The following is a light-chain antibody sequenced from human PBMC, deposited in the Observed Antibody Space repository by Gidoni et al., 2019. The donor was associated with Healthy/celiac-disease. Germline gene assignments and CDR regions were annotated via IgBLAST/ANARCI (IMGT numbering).Light chain of an antibody. J-gene: IGKJ4*01. CDR1: PSVSSY. V-gene: IGKV3-11*01. CDR3: QQRSNWPPALT. CDR2: DAS. Sequence: IVLTQSPATLSLSPGERATLSCRASPSVSSYLALYKKQPGQAPRLLIYDASNRATGIPARFSGSGSGTDFTLTISSLEPEDFAVYSCQQRSNWPPALTFGGGTKVEIK.